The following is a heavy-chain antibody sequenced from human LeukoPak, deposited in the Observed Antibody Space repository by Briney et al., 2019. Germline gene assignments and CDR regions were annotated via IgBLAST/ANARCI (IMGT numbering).Heavy chain of an antibody. J-gene: IGHJ3*02. CDR2: LHPGQSDT. CDR1: GYTFTTNW. V-gene: IGHV5-51*01. CDR3: ARHWDSSGGAFDI. Sequence: GESLKISCKASGYTFTTNWIGWLRQVPEKGLEWMGILHPGQSDTRYSPSFQGQVTFSAHKSISTDYLQWTSLKASDTAMYYCARHWDSSGGAFDIWGQGTMVTVSS. D-gene: IGHD3-22*01.